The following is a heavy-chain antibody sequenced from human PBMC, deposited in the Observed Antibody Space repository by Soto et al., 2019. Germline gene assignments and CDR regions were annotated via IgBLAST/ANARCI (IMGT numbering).Heavy chain of an antibody. Sequence: GGSLRLSCAASGFTFSINAMSWVRQAPGKGLEWVAVIWYDGSNKYYADSVKGRFTISRDNSKNTLYLQMNSLRAEDTAVYYCVRDDVGVGIDYWGLGTLVTVSS. CDR2: IWYDGSNK. D-gene: IGHD1-26*01. V-gene: IGHV3-33*08. CDR3: VRDDVGVGIDY. CDR1: GFTFSINA. J-gene: IGHJ4*02.